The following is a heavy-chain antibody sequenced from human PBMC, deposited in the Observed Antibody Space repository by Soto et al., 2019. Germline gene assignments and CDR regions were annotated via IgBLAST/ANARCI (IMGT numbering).Heavy chain of an antibody. J-gene: IGHJ4*02. CDR3: ARGGVSTRTFDY. Sequence: GGSLKIYCKGYGYNFAGYWIAWVRQMPGKGLELMGIIYPSDSDTRYRPSFQGQVTISADKSISSAYLQWSSLRASDTAMYYCARGGVSTRTFDYWGQGTPVIVYS. D-gene: IGHD3-3*01. CDR1: GYNFAGYW. CDR2: IYPSDSDT. V-gene: IGHV5-51*01.